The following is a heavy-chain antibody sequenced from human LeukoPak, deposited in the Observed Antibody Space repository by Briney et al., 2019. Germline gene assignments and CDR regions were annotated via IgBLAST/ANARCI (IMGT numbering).Heavy chain of an antibody. J-gene: IGHJ4*02. CDR2: ISSSSSYT. Sequence: GGSLRLSCVVAGIPFSDFYMNWIRQAPGKGLEWISYISSSSSYTDYAESVKGRFTISRDNAKSALYLQMNDLRVEDTAVYSCAAGTAADYWGQGTLVIVSS. CDR1: GIPFSDFY. CDR3: AAGTAADY. D-gene: IGHD6-25*01. V-gene: IGHV3-11*03.